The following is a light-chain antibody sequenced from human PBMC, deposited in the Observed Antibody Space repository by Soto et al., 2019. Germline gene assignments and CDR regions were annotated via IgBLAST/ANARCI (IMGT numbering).Light chain of an antibody. J-gene: IGLJ1*01. V-gene: IGLV2-23*02. CDR2: EVN. CDR3: CSYAGIRV. Sequence: QSVRTPPASVSGSAGQSITISCTGTSSDVGSYNLVSWYQQYSGKAPKLLIYEVNKRPSGASNRFSGSKSGNTASLTISGLQAEDEADYYCCSYAGIRVFGTGTKVTVL. CDR1: SSDVGSYNL.